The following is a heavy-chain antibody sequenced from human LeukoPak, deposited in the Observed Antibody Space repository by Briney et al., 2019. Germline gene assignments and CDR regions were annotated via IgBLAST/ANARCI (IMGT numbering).Heavy chain of an antibody. CDR1: GGSISSSSYY. CDR2: IYYSGST. J-gene: IGHJ4*02. D-gene: IGHD3-22*01. CDR3: ATNAYYYDRSGLD. V-gene: IGHV4-39*07. Sequence: SETLSLTCTVSGGSISSSSYYWGWIRQPPGKGLEWIGSIYYSGSTYYNPSLKSRVTISVDTSKNQFSLRLTSVTAADTAVYYCATNAYYYDRSGLDWGQGTLVTVSS.